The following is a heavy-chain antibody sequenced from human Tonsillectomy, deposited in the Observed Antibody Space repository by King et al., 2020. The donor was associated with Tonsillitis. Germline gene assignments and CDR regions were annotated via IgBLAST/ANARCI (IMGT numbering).Heavy chain of an antibody. J-gene: IGHJ5*01. CDR2: IRSKAYGGTA. D-gene: IGHD3-22*01. CDR3: SRGGFYDSENWFDS. Sequence: VQLVESGGGLVQPGRSLRLSCTASGFRFDDYGMSWFRQAPGKGLEWVSFIRSKAYGGTAEYAASVKGRFTISRDDSKSIAYLQMSSLKIDDTAVYFCSRGGFYDSENWFDSWGQGTLVTVSS. CDR1: GFRFDDYG. V-gene: IGHV3-49*03.